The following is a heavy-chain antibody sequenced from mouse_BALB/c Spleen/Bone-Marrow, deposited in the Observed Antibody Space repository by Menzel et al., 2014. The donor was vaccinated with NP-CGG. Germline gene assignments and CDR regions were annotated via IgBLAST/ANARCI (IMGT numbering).Heavy chain of an antibody. J-gene: IGHJ3*01. CDR3: AKIYYDFDGFAN. V-gene: IGHV2-6-5*01. D-gene: IGHD2-4*01. CDR2: IWGVGTT. CDR1: GFSLTDYG. Sequence: VQLQQSGPGLVAPSQSLSITCTVSGFSLTDYGVSWIRQPPGKGLEWLGVIWGVGTTYYNSALKSRLSISKDNSKSQVFLKMNSLQTDDTAMYYCAKIYYDFDGFANWGQGTLVTVSA.